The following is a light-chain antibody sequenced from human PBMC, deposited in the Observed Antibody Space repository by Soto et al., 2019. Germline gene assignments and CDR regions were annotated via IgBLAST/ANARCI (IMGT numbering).Light chain of an antibody. CDR2: DAS. J-gene: IGKJ1*01. Sequence: EIVLTQSPATLSLSPGERATLSCRASQSVSSYLAWSQQKPGQAPRLLIYDASNRATGIPARFSGSGSGTDFTLTISSLEPEEFAVYYCQQRSNWPPTFGQGTKVEIK. CDR3: QQRSNWPPT. CDR1: QSVSSY. V-gene: IGKV3-11*01.